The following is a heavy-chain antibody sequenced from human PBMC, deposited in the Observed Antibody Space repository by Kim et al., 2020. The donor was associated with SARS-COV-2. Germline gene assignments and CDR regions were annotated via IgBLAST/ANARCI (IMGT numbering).Heavy chain of an antibody. D-gene: IGHD6-25*01. CDR3: ARGGRGFDY. CDR2: TEK. Sequence: TEKYYVDSVKGRFTLSRDNAKNSLYLQMNSLSAEDTAVYYCARGGRGFDYWGQGTLVTVSS. V-gene: IGHV3-7*03. J-gene: IGHJ4*02.